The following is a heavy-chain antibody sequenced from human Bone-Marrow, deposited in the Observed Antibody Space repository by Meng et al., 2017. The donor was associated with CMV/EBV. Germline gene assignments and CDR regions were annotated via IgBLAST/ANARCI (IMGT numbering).Heavy chain of an antibody. Sequence: GESLKISWAASGFTFSSYWMHWVRQAPGKGLVWVSRINSDGSSTSYADSVKGRFTISRDNAKNTLYLQMNSLRAEDTAVYYYASQGALYYNFWIGFDYWGQGTLVTVSS. CDR1: GFTFSSYW. D-gene: IGHD3-3*01. J-gene: IGHJ4*02. V-gene: IGHV3-74*01. CDR2: INSDGSST. CDR3: ASQGALYYNFWIGFDY.